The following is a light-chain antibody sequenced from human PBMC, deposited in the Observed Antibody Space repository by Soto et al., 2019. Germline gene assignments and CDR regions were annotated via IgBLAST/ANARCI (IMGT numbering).Light chain of an antibody. V-gene: IGKV2-28*01. J-gene: IGKJ4*01. CDR1: QSLLHSSGYNY. Sequence: DIVLTQSPLSLPVTPGEPASISCRSSQSLLHSSGYNYLNWYLQRPGQPPHLLIYLGSNRAPGVPDRFSGTGSGTEFTLKISRVEAEDVGVYYCMQPLQTPLTFGGGTKLDI. CDR3: MQPLQTPLT. CDR2: LGS.